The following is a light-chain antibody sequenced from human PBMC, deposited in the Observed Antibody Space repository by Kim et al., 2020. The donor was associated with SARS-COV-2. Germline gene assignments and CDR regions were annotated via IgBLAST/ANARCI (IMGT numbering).Light chain of an antibody. J-gene: IGKJ2*01. CDR1: QSVSSGY. Sequence: LSPGERATLSCRANQSVSSGYLAWYQQQRGQAPRLLIYGASSRAAGIPDRFSDSGSGTDFTLTISRLELEDFAVYYCQQYDSSPYTFGQGTKLEI. CDR3: QQYDSSPYT. CDR2: GAS. V-gene: IGKV3-20*01.